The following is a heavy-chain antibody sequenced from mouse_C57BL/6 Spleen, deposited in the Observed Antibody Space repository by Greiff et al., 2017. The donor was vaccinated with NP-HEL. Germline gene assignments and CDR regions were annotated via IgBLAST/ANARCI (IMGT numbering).Heavy chain of an antibody. CDR1: GYTFTDYY. Sequence: EVQRVESGPVLVKPGASVKMSCKASGYTFTDYYMNWVKQSHGKSLEWIGVINPYNGGTSYNQKFKGKATLTVDKSSSTAYMELNSLTSEDSAVYDCARRGVYDYERVWFAYWGQGTLVTVSA. D-gene: IGHD2-4*01. J-gene: IGHJ3*01. V-gene: IGHV1-19*01. CDR2: INPYNGGT. CDR3: ARRGVYDYERVWFAY.